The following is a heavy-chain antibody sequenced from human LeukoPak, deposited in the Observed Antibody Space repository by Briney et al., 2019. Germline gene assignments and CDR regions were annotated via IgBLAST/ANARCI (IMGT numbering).Heavy chain of an antibody. D-gene: IGHD3-3*01. CDR1: GYTSTGYY. CDR3: AKDFWSGPYGMDV. V-gene: IGHV1-2*02. J-gene: IGHJ6*02. Sequence: VASVKVSCKASGYTSTGYYMHWVRQAPGQGLEWMGWINPNSGGTNYAQKFQGRVTMTRDTSISTAYMELSRLRSDDTAVYYCAKDFWSGPYGMDVWGQGTTVTVSS. CDR2: INPNSGGT.